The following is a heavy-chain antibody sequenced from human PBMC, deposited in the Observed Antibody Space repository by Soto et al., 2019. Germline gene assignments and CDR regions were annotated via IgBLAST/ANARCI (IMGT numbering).Heavy chain of an antibody. Sequence: SETLSLTCTVSGGSISSYYWSWIRQPPGKGLEWIGYIYYSGSTNYNPSLKSRVTISVDTSKNQFSLKLSSVTAADTAVYYCARVERAYDILTGYRLRSGWFDPWGQGTLVTVSS. CDR3: ARVERAYDILTGYRLRSGWFDP. D-gene: IGHD3-9*01. CDR1: GGSISSYY. V-gene: IGHV4-59*01. J-gene: IGHJ5*02. CDR2: IYYSGST.